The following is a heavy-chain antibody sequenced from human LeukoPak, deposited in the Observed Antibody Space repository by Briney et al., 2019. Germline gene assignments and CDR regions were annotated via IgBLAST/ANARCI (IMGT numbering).Heavy chain of an antibody. CDR2: IIPIFGTA. V-gene: IGHV1-69*06. D-gene: IGHD2-21*02. CDR1: GYTFTSYG. J-gene: IGHJ4*02. CDR3: ARTVTAIHYFDY. Sequence: SVKVSWKASGYTFTSYGISWVRQAPGQGLEWMGGIIPIFGTANYAQKFQGRVTITADKSTSTAYMELSSLRSEDTAVYYCARTVTAIHYFDYWGQGTLVTVSS.